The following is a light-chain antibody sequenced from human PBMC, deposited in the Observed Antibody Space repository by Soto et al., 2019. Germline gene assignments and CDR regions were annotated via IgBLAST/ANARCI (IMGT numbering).Light chain of an antibody. CDR2: DAS. V-gene: IGKV3-11*01. CDR3: QQRSNWPIT. Sequence: EILLTPSPATLSLSPGARAPLSCRARQSVSSYLAWYPQQPGQAPRLLIYDASNRATGIPARFSGSGSGTDFTLTISSLEPEDFALYYCQQRSNWPITFGQGTRLEIK. CDR1: QSVSSY. J-gene: IGKJ5*01.